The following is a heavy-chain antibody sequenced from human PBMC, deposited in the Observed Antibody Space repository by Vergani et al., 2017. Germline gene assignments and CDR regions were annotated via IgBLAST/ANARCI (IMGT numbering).Heavy chain of an antibody. Sequence: QVQLQQWGGGLLKPSETLSLTCVVNGGSFTSYHWTWILQSPGEGLEWVGDIYHTGRPDYNPSLKSRLTMSVDKSRNQFSLTLNSVTATDTAIYFCARVNTETNGHLYYYYYMDVWGQGTAVTVS. J-gene: IGHJ6*03. V-gene: IGHV4-34*01. D-gene: IGHD4-11*01. CDR2: IYHTGRP. CDR3: ARVNTETNGHLYYYYYMDV. CDR1: GGSFTSYH.